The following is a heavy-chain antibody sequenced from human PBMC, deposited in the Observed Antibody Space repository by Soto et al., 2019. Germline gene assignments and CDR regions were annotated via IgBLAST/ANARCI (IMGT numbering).Heavy chain of an antibody. CDR2: INAGNGNT. J-gene: IGHJ6*02. V-gene: IGHV1-3*01. CDR3: ASAVLGDYVYYYYGMDV. D-gene: IGHD4-17*01. CDR1: GYTFTRYA. Sequence: QVQLVQSGAEVKKPGASVKVSCKASGYTFTRYAMHWVRQAPGQRLEWMGWINAGNGNTKYSQKFQGRVTITRDTSASTAYMELSSLSSEDTAVYYCASAVLGDYVYYYYGMDVWGQGTTVNVSS.